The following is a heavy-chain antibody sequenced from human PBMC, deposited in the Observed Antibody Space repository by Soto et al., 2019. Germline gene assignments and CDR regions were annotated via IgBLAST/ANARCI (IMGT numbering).Heavy chain of an antibody. V-gene: IGHV1-18*01. CDR1: GYSFTTYG. D-gene: IGHD3-10*01. CDR2: INGYGHGA. Sequence: QVQLVQSGAEVRQPGASVKVSCKASGYSFTTYGMSWVRQAPGQGLEYMGWINGYGHGAKYVQRFQGRFSMTPDTSTNTVYMDLRSLTSDDTAVYYCVRDLNGDFYYWGQGTVVIVSP. CDR3: VRDLNGDFYY. J-gene: IGHJ4*02.